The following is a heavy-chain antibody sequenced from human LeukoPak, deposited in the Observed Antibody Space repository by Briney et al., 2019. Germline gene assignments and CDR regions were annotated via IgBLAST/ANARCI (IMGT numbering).Heavy chain of an antibody. J-gene: IGHJ4*02. CDR2: LYYSGST. Sequence: SETLSLTCTVSGGSISSSYYYWGWIRQPPGKGLEWIGSLYYSGSTYYNPSLKSRVTISVDTSKNQFSLKLSSVTAADTAVYYCARDGLSYGSGWLGVDYWGQGTLVTVSS. D-gene: IGHD6-19*01. V-gene: IGHV4-39*07. CDR3: ARDGLSYGSGWLGVDY. CDR1: GGSISSSYYY.